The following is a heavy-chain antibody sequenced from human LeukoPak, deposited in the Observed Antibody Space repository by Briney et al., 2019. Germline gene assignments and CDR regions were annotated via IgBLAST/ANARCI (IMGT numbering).Heavy chain of an antibody. CDR2: IYYSGST. V-gene: IGHV4-39*01. D-gene: IGHD6-13*01. CDR1: GFTFSSYW. J-gene: IGHJ4*02. CDR3: ARKGGSKFFDS. Sequence: GSLRLSCAASGFTFSSYWMSWVRQAPGKGLEWIGNIYYSGSTYYNPSLKSRVTISVDTSKNQFSLKLSSVTDADTAVYHCARKGGSKFFDSWGQGTLVTVSS.